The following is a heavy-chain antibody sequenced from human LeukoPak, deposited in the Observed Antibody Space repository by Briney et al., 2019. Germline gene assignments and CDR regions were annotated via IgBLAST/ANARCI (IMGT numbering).Heavy chain of an antibody. V-gene: IGHV3-21*04. CDR3: ASWVRDGYNLKGSDSFDI. J-gene: IGHJ3*02. Sequence: GGSLRLSCAASGFTFSSYSMNWVRQAPGKGLEWVSSISSSSSYIYYADSVKGRFTISRDNANNSMYLQINSLRAADTAVYYCASWVRDGYNLKGSDSFDIWGQGTLLTVSA. CDR2: ISSSSSYI. D-gene: IGHD5-24*01. CDR1: GFTFSSYS.